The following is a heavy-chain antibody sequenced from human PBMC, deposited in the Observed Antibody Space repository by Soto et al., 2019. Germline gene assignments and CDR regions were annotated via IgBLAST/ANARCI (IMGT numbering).Heavy chain of an antibody. Sequence: EVQLLESGGGLVQPGGSLRLSCVGSGFTFSSYDMTWVRQAPGKGLEWVSGISGGGGRTYYADSVKGRFIVSRDISKNTLYLQMDSLRAEDTALYYCAKYAGIVVVVATVSAPLDYWGQGTLVTVSS. CDR1: GFTFSSYD. CDR2: ISGGGGRT. J-gene: IGHJ4*02. CDR3: AKYAGIVVVVATVSAPLDY. V-gene: IGHV3-23*01. D-gene: IGHD2-15*01.